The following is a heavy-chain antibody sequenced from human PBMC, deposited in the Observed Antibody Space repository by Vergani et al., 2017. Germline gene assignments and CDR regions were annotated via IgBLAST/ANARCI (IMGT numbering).Heavy chain of an antibody. CDR1: GGSFSGYY. Sequence: QVQLQQWGAGLLKPSETLSLTCAVYGGSFSGYYWSWIRQPPGKGLEWIGEINHSGSTNYNPSLKSRVTISVDTSKNQFSLKLSSVTAADTAVYYCARGFPPVTIFGVAPGWFDTWGQGTLVTVSS. D-gene: IGHD3-3*01. J-gene: IGHJ5*02. CDR2: INHSGST. V-gene: IGHV4-34*01. CDR3: ARGFPPVTIFGVAPGWFDT.